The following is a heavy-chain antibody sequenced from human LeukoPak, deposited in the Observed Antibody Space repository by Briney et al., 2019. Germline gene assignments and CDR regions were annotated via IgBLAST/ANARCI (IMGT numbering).Heavy chain of an antibody. V-gene: IGHV4-39*07. CDR1: CASISTSDDY. Sequence: PSGTLSLTCTVSCASISTSDDYWGWIRQPPGKGLEWIGSFYYSGSTYYNPSLKSRVTISVDMSKNQFSLKLSSVTAADTAVYYCARILPFYDYVWSHFDYWGQGTLVTVSS. CDR2: FYYSGST. J-gene: IGHJ4*02. D-gene: IGHD3-16*01. CDR3: ARILPFYDYVWSHFDY.